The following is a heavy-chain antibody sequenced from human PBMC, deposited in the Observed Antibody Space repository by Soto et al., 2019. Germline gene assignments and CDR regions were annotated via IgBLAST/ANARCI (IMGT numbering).Heavy chain of an antibody. CDR1: GYIFTSYG. CDR3: ARDLGGFPDY. J-gene: IGHJ4*02. CDR2: ISAHNGNR. D-gene: IGHD5-12*01. Sequence: QVQLVQSGVEVKKPGASVKVSCKASGYIFTSYGISWVRQAPGQRLEWMGWISAHNGNRKYAQKLQGRVTMTTDTSTSTAYMELRSLRSDATAVYYCARDLGGFPDYWGQGNLVTVSS. V-gene: IGHV1-18*01.